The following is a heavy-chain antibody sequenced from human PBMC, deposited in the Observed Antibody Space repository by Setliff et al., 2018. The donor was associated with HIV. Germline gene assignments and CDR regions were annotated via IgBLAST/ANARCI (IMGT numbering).Heavy chain of an antibody. D-gene: IGHD3-16*01. CDR1: GFTFSTFS. CDR2: ISSSGTTI. CDR3: ARDGLGGDMAGRQRTYAFGY. V-gene: IGHV3-48*01. Sequence: GGSLRLSCAASGFTFSTFSIHWVRQAPGKGLEWLSYISSSGTTIRYADSVKGRFTISRDNAQKSLYLQMNSLRAEDTAVYYCARDGLGGDMAGRQRTYAFGYWGQGTLVTVSS. J-gene: IGHJ4*02.